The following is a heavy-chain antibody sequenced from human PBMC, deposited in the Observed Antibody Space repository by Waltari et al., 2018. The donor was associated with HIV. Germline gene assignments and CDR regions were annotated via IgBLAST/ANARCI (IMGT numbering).Heavy chain of an antibody. D-gene: IGHD3-22*01. CDR2: INPNSGGT. V-gene: IGHV1-2*02. CDR3: ARDSIYYDSSGYWNFDY. CDR1: GYTFTGYY. J-gene: IGHJ4*02. Sequence: QVQLVQSGAEVKKPGASVKVSCKASGYTFTGYYMHRVRQAPGQGLEWMGWINPNSGGTNYAQKFQGRVTMTRDTSISTAYMELSRLRSDDTAVYYCARDSIYYDSSGYWNFDYWGQGTLVTVSS.